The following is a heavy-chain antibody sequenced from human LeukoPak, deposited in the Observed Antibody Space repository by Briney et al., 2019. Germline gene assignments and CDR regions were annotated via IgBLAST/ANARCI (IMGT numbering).Heavy chain of an antibody. CDR1: GFTFSSYA. D-gene: IGHD6-13*01. Sequence: GGSLRLSCAASGFTFSSYAMHWVRQALGKGLEWVAVISYDGSNKYYADSVKGRFTISRDNSKNTLYLQMNSLRAEDTAVYYCASLGTPPLNWFDPWGQGTLVTVSS. V-gene: IGHV3-30-3*01. CDR2: ISYDGSNK. J-gene: IGHJ5*02. CDR3: ASLGTPPLNWFDP.